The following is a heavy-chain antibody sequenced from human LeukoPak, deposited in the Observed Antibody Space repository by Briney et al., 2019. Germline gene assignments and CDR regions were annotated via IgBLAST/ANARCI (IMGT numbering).Heavy chain of an antibody. V-gene: IGHV3-53*01. CDR3: ARRISGASCAFDI. J-gene: IGHJ3*02. D-gene: IGHD5-24*01. Sequence: GVSLRLSCAASGFMVSRNYMSWVRQAPGKGLEWVSVMYTGGSTYYADSVKGRFTISRDNPKNTPNLQMNSLRAEDTALYYCARRISGASCAFDIWGQGTMVTVLS. CDR2: MYTGGST. CDR1: GFMVSRNY.